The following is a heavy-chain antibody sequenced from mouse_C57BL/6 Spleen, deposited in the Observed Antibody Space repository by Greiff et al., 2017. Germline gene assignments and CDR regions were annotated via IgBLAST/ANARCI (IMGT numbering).Heavy chain of an antibody. CDR2: IDPSDSDT. Sequence: VQLQQPGAELVRPGASVKLSCKASGYTFTSYWMHWVKQRPLQGLEWIGNIDPSDSDTHYNQKFKDKATLTVDKSSSTAYMQLSSLTSEDSAVYYCARGWYFDVWGTGTTVTVSS. CDR1: GYTFTSYW. J-gene: IGHJ1*03. CDR3: ARGWYFDV. V-gene: IGHV1-52*01.